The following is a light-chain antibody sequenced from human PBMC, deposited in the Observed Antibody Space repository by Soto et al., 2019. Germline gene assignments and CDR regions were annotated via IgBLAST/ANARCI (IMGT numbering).Light chain of an antibody. Sequence: DLQMTQSPSSVSASVGDRVTITCRASQGVSIWLAWYQQKPGKAPNLLIYAASNLQRGVPSRFSGSGSGTHFTLTISSLQPEDFATYYCQQVNTFPPSFGGGTKVEIK. V-gene: IGKV1-12*01. CDR1: QGVSIW. CDR2: AAS. CDR3: QQVNTFPPS. J-gene: IGKJ4*01.